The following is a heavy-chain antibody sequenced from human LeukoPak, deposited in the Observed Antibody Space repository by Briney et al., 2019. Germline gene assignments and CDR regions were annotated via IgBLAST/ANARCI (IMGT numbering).Heavy chain of an antibody. J-gene: IGHJ4*02. CDR3: AKFPLGYCSGGSCYSGNY. CDR1: RFTFNTYA. D-gene: IGHD2-15*01. Sequence: GGSLGLSCVASRFTFNTYAVNWVRQAPGKGLEWVSAISSNGDFTYYADSVRGRFTISRDNSKNTVFLQMNGLRADDRAVYYCAKFPLGYCSGGSCYSGNYWGQGTLVTVSS. CDR2: ISSNGDFT. V-gene: IGHV3-23*01.